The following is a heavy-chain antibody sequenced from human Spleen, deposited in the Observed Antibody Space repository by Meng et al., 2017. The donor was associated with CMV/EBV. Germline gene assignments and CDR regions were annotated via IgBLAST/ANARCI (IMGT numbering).Heavy chain of an antibody. V-gene: IGHV4-31*02. CDR3: ARGVATRKGTWFDP. CDR2: IYYSGST. Sequence: SGGSINSGGYYWSWIRQHPGKGLEWIGYIYYSGSTYYTPSLKSRVTISVDTSKNQFSLKLSSVTAADTAVYYCARGVATRKGTWFDPWGQGTLVTVSS. D-gene: IGHD5-12*01. J-gene: IGHJ5*02. CDR1: GGSINSGGYY.